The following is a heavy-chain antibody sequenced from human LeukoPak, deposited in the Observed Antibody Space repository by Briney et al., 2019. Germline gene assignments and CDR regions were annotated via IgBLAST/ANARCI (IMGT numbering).Heavy chain of an antibody. CDR1: GFTFSSYG. Sequence: GRSLRLSYAASGFTFSSYGMHWVRQAPGKGLEWVAVISYDGSNKYYADSVKGRFTISRDNSKNTLYLQMNSLRAEVTAVYYCAKDDQHYGDYPGWFDPWGQGTLVTVSS. CDR2: ISYDGSNK. CDR3: AKDDQHYGDYPGWFDP. V-gene: IGHV3-30*18. D-gene: IGHD4-17*01. J-gene: IGHJ5*02.